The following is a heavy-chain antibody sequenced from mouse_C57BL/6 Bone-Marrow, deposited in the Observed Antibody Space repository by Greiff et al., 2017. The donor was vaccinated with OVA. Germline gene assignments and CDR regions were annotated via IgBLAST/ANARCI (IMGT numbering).Heavy chain of an antibody. J-gene: IGHJ2*01. CDR1: GYTFTSYG. D-gene: IGHD1-1*01. CDR2: IYPRSGNT. V-gene: IGHV1-81*01. Sequence: VQLQQSGAELARPGASVKLSCKASGYTFTSYGISWVKQRTGQGLEWIGEIYPRSGNTYYNEKFKGKATLTADKSSSTAYMELRSLTSEDSAVYFCARRITTVLAPFDYWGQGTTLTVSS. CDR3: ARRITTVLAPFDY.